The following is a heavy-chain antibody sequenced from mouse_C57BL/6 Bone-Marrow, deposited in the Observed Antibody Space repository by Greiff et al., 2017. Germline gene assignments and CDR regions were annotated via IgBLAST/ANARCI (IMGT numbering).Heavy chain of an antibody. CDR2: ISNGGGST. J-gene: IGHJ4*01. CDR1: GFTFSDYY. Sequence: EVKLVESGGGLVQPGGSLKLSCAASGFTFSDYYMYWVRQTPEKRLEWVAYISNGGGSTYYPDTVKGRFTISRDNAKNTLYLQMSRLKSEDTAMYYCARRGWLLRAMDYWGQGTSVTVSS. D-gene: IGHD2-3*01. V-gene: IGHV5-12*01. CDR3: ARRGWLLRAMDY.